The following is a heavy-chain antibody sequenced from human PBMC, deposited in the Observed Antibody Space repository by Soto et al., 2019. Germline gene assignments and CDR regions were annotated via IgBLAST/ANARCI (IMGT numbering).Heavy chain of an antibody. D-gene: IGHD5-12*01. CDR3: ARETSGYDFYFDY. CDR1: GFAFSTYS. V-gene: IGHV3-21*01. Sequence: GGSLRLSCAASGFAFSTYSMNWVRQAPGKGLEWVSSISSSSTYISYADSVKGRFTISRDDAKNSLFLQMNSLRGEDTAIYYCARETSGYDFYFDYWGQGALVTVSS. J-gene: IGHJ4*02. CDR2: ISSSSTYI.